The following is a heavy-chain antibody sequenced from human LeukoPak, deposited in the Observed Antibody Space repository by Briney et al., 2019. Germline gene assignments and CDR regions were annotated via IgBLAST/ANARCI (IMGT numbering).Heavy chain of an antibody. D-gene: IGHD6-13*01. Sequence: GGSLRLSCAASGFTFSSYWMHWVRQAPGKGLVWVSRINSDGSSTSYADSVKGRFTISRDNAKNTLYLQMNSLRAEDTAVYYCARRAAAGMVHYYYYYMDVWGKGTTVTVSS. CDR3: ARRAAAGMVHYYYYYMDV. CDR1: GFTFSSYW. V-gene: IGHV3-74*01. CDR2: INSDGSST. J-gene: IGHJ6*03.